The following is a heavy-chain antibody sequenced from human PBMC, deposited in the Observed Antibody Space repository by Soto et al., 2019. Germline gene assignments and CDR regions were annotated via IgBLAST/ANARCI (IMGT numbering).Heavy chain of an antibody. Sequence: SETLSLTCTVSGGSISSYYWSWIRQSPGKGLEWIGYIYYTGSTSYNPSLKSRVTISVDTSNNQFPLKLYSVTAADTAVYYCARSYDSWSGYYPRFDPWGQGTLVTVSS. CDR2: IYYTGST. V-gene: IGHV4-59*01. CDR1: GGSISSYY. D-gene: IGHD3-3*01. J-gene: IGHJ5*02. CDR3: ARSYDSWSGYYPRFDP.